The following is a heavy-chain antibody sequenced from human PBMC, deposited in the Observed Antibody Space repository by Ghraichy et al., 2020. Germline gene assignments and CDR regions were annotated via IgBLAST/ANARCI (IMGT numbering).Heavy chain of an antibody. Sequence: SETLSLTCTVSGGSVSSCSYYWSWIRQPPGKGLEWIGYIYYSGSTNYNPSLKSRVTISVDTSKNQFSLKLSSVTAADTAVYYCARGHCSGGSCYSDHFDYWGQGILVTVSS. D-gene: IGHD2-15*01. V-gene: IGHV4-61*01. J-gene: IGHJ4*02. CDR2: IYYSGST. CDR1: GGSVSSCSYY. CDR3: ARGHCSGGSCYSDHFDY.